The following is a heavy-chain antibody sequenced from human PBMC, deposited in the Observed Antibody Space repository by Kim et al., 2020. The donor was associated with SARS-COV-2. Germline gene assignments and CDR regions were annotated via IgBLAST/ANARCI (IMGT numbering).Heavy chain of an antibody. Sequence: SETLSLTCTVSGGSISSGGYYWSWIRQHPGKGLEWIGYIYYSGSTYYNPSLKSRVTISVDTSKNQFSQKLSSVTAADTAVYYCARVGRYFDWPEAAGAFDIWGQGTMVTVSS. CDR1: GGSISSGGYY. J-gene: IGHJ3*02. D-gene: IGHD3-9*01. CDR3: ARVGRYFDWPEAAGAFDI. V-gene: IGHV4-31*03. CDR2: IYYSGST.